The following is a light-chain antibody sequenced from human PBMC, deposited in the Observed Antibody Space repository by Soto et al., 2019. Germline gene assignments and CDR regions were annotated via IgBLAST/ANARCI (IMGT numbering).Light chain of an antibody. J-gene: IGKJ1*01. Sequence: DIQLTQSPSTLSGCGGDRVTIDCLIGHRISSWLTWYQPKPGKAPMVLICDASRFESGVQSKFRGSGSTTVFSFTISSLQPHDVTTSYCHQYSNYSWKFGQVTMV. V-gene: IGKV1-5*01. CDR3: HQYSNYSWK. CDR2: DAS. CDR1: HRISSW.